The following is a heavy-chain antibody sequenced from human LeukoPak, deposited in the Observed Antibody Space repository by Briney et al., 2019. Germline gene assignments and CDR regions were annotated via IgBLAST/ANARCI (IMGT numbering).Heavy chain of an antibody. V-gene: IGHV1-69*06. Sequence: SVKVSCKASGYTFTSYGISWVRQAPGQGLEWMGGIIPIFGTANYAQKFQGRVTITADKSTSTAYMELSSLRSEDTAVYYCARGEVRGVSTVTFPPTNYYYYYMDVWGKGTTVTVSS. CDR3: ARGEVRGVSTVTFPPTNYYYYYMDV. J-gene: IGHJ6*03. CDR1: GYTFTSYG. D-gene: IGHD3-10*01. CDR2: IIPIFGTA.